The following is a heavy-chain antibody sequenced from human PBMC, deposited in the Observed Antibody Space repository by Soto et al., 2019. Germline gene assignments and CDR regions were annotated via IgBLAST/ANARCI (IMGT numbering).Heavy chain of an antibody. V-gene: IGHV1-18*01. CDR3: ARDRWGFGVVQQYYYYYYGMDV. CDR2: ISAYNGNT. J-gene: IGHJ6*02. CDR1: GYTFTSYG. Sequence: WASVKVSCKASGYTFTSYGISWVRQAPGQGLEWMGWISAYNGNTNYAQKLQGRVTMTTDTSTSTAYMELRSLRSDDTAVYYCARDRWGFGVVQQYYYYYYGMDVWGQGTTVTVSS. D-gene: IGHD3-3*01.